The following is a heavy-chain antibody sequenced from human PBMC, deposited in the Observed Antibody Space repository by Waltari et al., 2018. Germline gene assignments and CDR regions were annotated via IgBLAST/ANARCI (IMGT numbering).Heavy chain of an antibody. V-gene: IGHV3-23*01. CDR1: GFTFSNFA. J-gene: IGHJ4*02. CDR2: KISSGNKP. Sequence: EVQLLESGGGLVQPGGSLRLSCAVSGFTFSNFAMSWVGQAPGKGLGWCEVKISSGNKPSSEESVKGRFISTRDNSKDTLYLQMNSLRADDTAIYYCAKDPTYYYDSTGWGQWGPGTLVTVSS. D-gene: IGHD3-22*01. CDR3: AKDPTYYYDSTGWGQ.